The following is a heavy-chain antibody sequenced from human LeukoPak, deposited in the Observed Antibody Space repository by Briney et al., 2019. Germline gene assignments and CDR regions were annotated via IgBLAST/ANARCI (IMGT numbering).Heavy chain of an antibody. V-gene: IGHV4-61*02. D-gene: IGHD3-10*01. Sequence: SETLSLTCTVSGGSISSGSYYWSWIRQPAGKGLEWIGRIYTSGSTNYNPSLKSRVTISLDTSKNQFSLKLSSVTAADTAVYYCARDRVYYYGSGSYEPLFDYWGQGTLVTVSS. CDR1: GGSISSGSYY. J-gene: IGHJ4*02. CDR2: IYTSGST. CDR3: ARDRVYYYGSGSYEPLFDY.